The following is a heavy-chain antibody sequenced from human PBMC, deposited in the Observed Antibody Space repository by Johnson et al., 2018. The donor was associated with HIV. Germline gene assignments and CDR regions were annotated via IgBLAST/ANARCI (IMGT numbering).Heavy chain of an antibody. CDR2: ISYDGSSK. D-gene: IGHD2-8*02. Sequence: VQLVESGGGVVQPGRSLRLSCAASGVTFSYYAMHWVRQAPGKGLEWVAVISYDGSSKYYVDSVKARLTISTDHSKNTMYLQMHSLRAEYTAVYYCAPGYWGRAPSHHAFDIWGQGTMVTVSS. CDR1: GVTFSYYA. V-gene: IGHV3-30-3*01. J-gene: IGHJ3*02. CDR3: APGYWGRAPSHHAFDI.